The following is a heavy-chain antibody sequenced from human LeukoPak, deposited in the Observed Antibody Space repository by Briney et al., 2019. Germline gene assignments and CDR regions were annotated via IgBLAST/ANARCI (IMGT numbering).Heavy chain of an antibody. CDR1: GGSFSGYY. CDR3: ARMSRAAAGTRGYYYYYMDV. J-gene: IGHJ6*03. CDR2: INHSGST. Sequence: PSETLSLTCAVYGGSFSGYYWSWIRQPPGKGLEWIGEINHSGSTNYNPSLKSRVTISVDTSKNQFSLKLSSVTAADTAVYYCARMSRAAAGTRGYYYYYMDVWGKGTTVTVSS. D-gene: IGHD6-13*01. V-gene: IGHV4-34*01.